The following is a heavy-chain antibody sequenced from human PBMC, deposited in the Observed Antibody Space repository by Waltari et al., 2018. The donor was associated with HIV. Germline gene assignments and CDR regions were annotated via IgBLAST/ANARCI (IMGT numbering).Heavy chain of an antibody. D-gene: IGHD3-16*01. V-gene: IGHV1-18*01. CDR1: GFTFTNHV. J-gene: IGHJ6*02. CDR3: VRGGGTWLYDMYYYQGMDV. CDR2: ISASDGNR. Sequence: QIQLVQSGPEMRKPGASVKISCRASGFTFTNHVFSWVRQAPGQGLEWLGWISASDGNRDFAKKFKDKVTLTTDSSTTTAYLQLRNLKFDDTAIYYCVRGGGTWLYDMYYYQGMDVWGQGTTVIISS.